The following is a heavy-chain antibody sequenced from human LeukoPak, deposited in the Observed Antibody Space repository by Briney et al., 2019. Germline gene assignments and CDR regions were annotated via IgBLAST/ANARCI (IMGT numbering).Heavy chain of an antibody. D-gene: IGHD4-17*01. V-gene: IGHV3-30*18. CDR1: GFTFSSYG. CDR2: ISYDGSNK. Sequence: AGGSLRLSCAASGFTFSSYGMHWVRQAPGKGLEWVAVISYDGSNKYYADSVKGRFTISRDNSKNTLYLQMNSLRAEDTAVYYCAKDVYGDYTMTDIDYWGQGTLVTVSS. J-gene: IGHJ4*02. CDR3: AKDVYGDYTMTDIDY.